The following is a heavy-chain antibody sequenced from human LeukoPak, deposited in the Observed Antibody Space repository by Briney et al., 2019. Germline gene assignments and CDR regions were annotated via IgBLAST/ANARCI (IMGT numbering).Heavy chain of an antibody. Sequence: PGGSLRLSCAASGFTFSTYNLNWVRQAPGKGLEWVAYISRESAYIYYGDSVKGRFTISRDNAKNSLYLQMNSLRAEDAAVYYCAREWSDFWSGYPSDQRDGMDVWGQGTTVTVSS. J-gene: IGHJ6*02. CDR3: AREWSDFWSGYPSDQRDGMDV. V-gene: IGHV3-21*01. CDR1: GFTFSTYN. CDR2: ISRESAYI. D-gene: IGHD3-3*01.